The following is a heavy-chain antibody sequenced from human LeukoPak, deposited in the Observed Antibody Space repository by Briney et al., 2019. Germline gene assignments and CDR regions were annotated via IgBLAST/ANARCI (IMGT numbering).Heavy chain of an antibody. J-gene: IGHJ3*02. CDR2: IIPILGIA. Sequence: SVKVSCKASGGTFSSYAISWVRQAPGQGLEWMGRIIPILGIANYAQKFQGRVTITADKSTSAAYMEPSSLRSEDTAVYYCARSRWLQSGHAFDIWGQGTMVTVSS. CDR3: ARSRWLQSGHAFDI. CDR1: GGTFSSYA. D-gene: IGHD5-24*01. V-gene: IGHV1-69*04.